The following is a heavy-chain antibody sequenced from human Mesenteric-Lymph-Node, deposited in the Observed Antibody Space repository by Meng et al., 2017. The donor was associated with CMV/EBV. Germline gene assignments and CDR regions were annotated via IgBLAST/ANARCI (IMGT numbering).Heavy chain of an antibody. J-gene: IGHJ6*02. CDR3: AKDLKAPLVRGGTYYYYGMDV. CDR2: IYSGGSST. D-gene: IGHD3-16*01. CDR1: GFTFSSYA. Sequence: GGSLRLSCAASGFTFSSYAMSWVRQAPGKGLEWVSVIYSGGSSTYYADSVKGRFTISRDNSKNTLYLQMNSLRAEDTAVYYCAKDLKAPLVRGGTYYYYGMDVWGQGTTVTVSS. V-gene: IGHV3-23*03.